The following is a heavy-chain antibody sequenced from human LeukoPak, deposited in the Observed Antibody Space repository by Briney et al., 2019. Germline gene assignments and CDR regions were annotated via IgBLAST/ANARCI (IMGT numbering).Heavy chain of an antibody. D-gene: IGHD5-18*01. CDR1: GFTFSSYG. J-gene: IGHJ6*03. Sequence: GGSLRLSCAASGFTFSSYGMSWVRQAPGKGLEWVSGISGSGGSTYYADSVKGRFTISRDTSKNTLYLQMNSLRAEDTAVYYRARGPHGYSYGYVPWELYSYMDVWGKGTTVTISS. CDR2: ISGSGGST. CDR3: ARGPHGYSYGYVPWELYSYMDV. V-gene: IGHV3-23*01.